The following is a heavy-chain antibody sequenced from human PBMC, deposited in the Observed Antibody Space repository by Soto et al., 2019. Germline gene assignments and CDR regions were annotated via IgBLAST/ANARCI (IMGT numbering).Heavy chain of an antibody. CDR3: ARGFQYWLPTFA. Sequence: QVHLQESGPGLVRPSGTLSLTCSVSGASVVNGNWWCWVHQSPGKGLEWIGEVSLAGRNHYNPSLQSRVTISLDEYQNQLALFLTSVTVADAALYYCARGFQYWLPTFAWGRGPVVTVS. J-gene: IGHJ4*02. V-gene: IGHV4-4*02. D-gene: IGHD3-10*01. CDR1: GASVVNGNW. CDR2: VSLAGRN.